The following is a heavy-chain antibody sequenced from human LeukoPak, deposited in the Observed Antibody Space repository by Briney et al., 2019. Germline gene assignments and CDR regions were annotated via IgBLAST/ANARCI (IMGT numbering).Heavy chain of an antibody. CDR1: GYRFTIYT. CDR3: ARHLRGWQNCFDP. V-gene: IGHV5-51*01. J-gene: IGHJ5*02. CDR2: LDPGDSDT. D-gene: IGHD3-10*01. Sequence: GESLKISCKGSGYRFTIYTIGWVRQIPAKRPEWMGILDPGDSDTRYSPSFQGHVTIPADKSISTACLQWSSLKASDTARYYCARHLRGWQNCFDPGGQGTLVTVSS.